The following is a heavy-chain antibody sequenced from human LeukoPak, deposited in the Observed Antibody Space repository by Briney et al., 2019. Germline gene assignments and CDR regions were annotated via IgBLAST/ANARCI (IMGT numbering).Heavy chain of an antibody. CDR2: ISCSSSYI. D-gene: IGHD6-13*01. Sequence: GGSLRLSCAASGFTFSSYSMNWVRQAPGKGLEWVSSISCSSSYIYYADSVKGRFTISRDNAKNSLYLQMNSLRAEDTAVYYCARVSSWTEGWFDPWGQGTLVTVSS. CDR1: GFTFSSYS. CDR3: ARVSSWTEGWFDP. V-gene: IGHV3-21*01. J-gene: IGHJ5*02.